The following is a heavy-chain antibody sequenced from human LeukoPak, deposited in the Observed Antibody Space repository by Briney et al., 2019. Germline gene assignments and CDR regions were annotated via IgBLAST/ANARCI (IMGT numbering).Heavy chain of an antibody. CDR1: GFSFSSYG. CDR2: ISGGGEDT. CDR3: AREMDSGSYLGY. D-gene: IGHD3-10*01. J-gene: IGHJ4*02. Sequence: GGSLRLSCAASGFSFSSYGMRWVRQAPGKGLEWLSEISGGGEDTHYADSVKGRFTISRDNAKNSLYLQMNSLRAEDTAVYYCAREMDSGSYLGYWGQGALVTVSS. V-gene: IGHV3-23*01.